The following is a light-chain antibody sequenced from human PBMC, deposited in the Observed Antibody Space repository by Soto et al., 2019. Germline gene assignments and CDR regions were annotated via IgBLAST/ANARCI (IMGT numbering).Light chain of an antibody. Sequence: DIQMTQSPSTLSASVGDRVTISCRASQSISSWLAWYQQKPGKAPKLLIYAASTLQSGVPSRFSGSGSGTDFTLTINNLQPEDFASYFCQESYSTPLTFGGGTKVDIK. J-gene: IGKJ4*01. CDR3: QESYSTPLT. CDR2: AAS. CDR1: QSISSW. V-gene: IGKV1-39*01.